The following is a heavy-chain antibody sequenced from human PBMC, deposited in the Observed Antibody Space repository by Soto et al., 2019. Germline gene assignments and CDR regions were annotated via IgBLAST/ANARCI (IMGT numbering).Heavy chain of an antibody. J-gene: IGHJ6*02. CDR1: GGSVSSSSYY. D-gene: IGHD5-12*01. CDR2: IYYSGST. V-gene: IGHV4-39*01. Sequence: PSETLSLTCTVSGGSVSSSSYYWGWIRQPPGEGLEWIGSIYYSGSTYYNPSLKSRVTISVDTSKNQFSLKLSSVTAADTAVYYCARPWLNYYDHGMDVWGQGTTVTVSS. CDR3: ARPWLNYYDHGMDV.